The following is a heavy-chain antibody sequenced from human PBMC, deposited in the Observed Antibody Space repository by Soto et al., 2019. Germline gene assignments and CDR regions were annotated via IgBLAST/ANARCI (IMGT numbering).Heavy chain of an antibody. CDR1: GFTFSDYY. CDR3: AGPYYDFWSGYYFSYFDY. J-gene: IGHJ4*02. D-gene: IGHD3-3*01. Sequence: GGSLRLSCAASGFTFSDYYMSWIRQAPGKGLEWVSYISSSGSTIYYADSVKGRFTISRDNAKNSLYLQMNSLRAEDTAVYYCAGPYYDFWSGYYFSYFDYWGQGTLVTVSS. CDR2: ISSSGSTI. V-gene: IGHV3-11*01.